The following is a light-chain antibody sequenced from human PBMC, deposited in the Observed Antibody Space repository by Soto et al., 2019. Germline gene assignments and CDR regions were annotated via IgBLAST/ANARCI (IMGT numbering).Light chain of an antibody. CDR2: EVS. V-gene: IGLV2-23*02. CDR1: SSDVGSYNL. Sequence: QSALTQPASVSGSPGQSITISCTGTSSDVGSYNLVSWYQQHPGKAPKLMIYEVSKRPSGVSNRFSGSKSGNTASLTISGLQGEDEAEYFCCSYAGSSTYVFGTGTKVTVL. CDR3: CSYAGSSTYV. J-gene: IGLJ1*01.